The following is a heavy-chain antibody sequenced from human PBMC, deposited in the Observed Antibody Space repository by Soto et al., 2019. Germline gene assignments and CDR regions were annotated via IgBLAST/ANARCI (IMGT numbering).Heavy chain of an antibody. J-gene: IGHJ6*02. CDR1: GFTFSSYS. CDR2: ISSSSSYI. V-gene: IGHV3-21*01. Sequence: GGSLRLSCAASGFTFSSYSMNWVRQAPGKGLEWVSSISSSSSYIYYADSVKGRFTISRDNAKNSLYLQMNSLRAEDTAVYYCARDNDYDILISHRLNYYYYGMDVWGQGTTVTVSS. D-gene: IGHD3-9*01. CDR3: ARDNDYDILISHRLNYYYYGMDV.